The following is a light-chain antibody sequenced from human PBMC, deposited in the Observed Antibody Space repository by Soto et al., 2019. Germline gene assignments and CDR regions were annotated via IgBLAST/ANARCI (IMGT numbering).Light chain of an antibody. J-gene: IGKJ1*01. CDR2: WAS. V-gene: IGKV4-1*01. CDR3: QQSYSTPWT. CDR1: QSVLYSSNNKNY. Sequence: DIVMTQSPDSLAVSLGERATINCKSSQSVLYSSNNKNYLAWYQQRPGQPPHLLIYWASTRASGVPDRFSGSGSGTDFTPTISSLQAEDVAVYYCQQSYSTPWTFGQGTKVEIK.